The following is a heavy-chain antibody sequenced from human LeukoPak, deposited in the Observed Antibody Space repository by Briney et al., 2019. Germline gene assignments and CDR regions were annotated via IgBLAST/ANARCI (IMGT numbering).Heavy chain of an antibody. Sequence: GASVKVSCKASGYTFTSYGISWVRQAPGQGLEWMGWISAYNGNTNYAQKLQGRVTMTTDTSTSTAYMELRSLRSDDTAVYYCAREESYYDILTGSHGMDVWGQGTTVTVSS. CDR2: ISAYNGNT. CDR1: GYTFTSYG. J-gene: IGHJ6*02. V-gene: IGHV1-18*01. CDR3: AREESYYDILTGSHGMDV. D-gene: IGHD3-9*01.